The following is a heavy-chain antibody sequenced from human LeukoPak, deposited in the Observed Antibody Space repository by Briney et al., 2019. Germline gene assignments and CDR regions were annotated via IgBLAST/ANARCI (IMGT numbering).Heavy chain of an antibody. J-gene: IGHJ4*02. Sequence: GGSLRLSCAASGFTFSSFWMSWVRQAPGKGLEWVANIKQDGSEKYYVDSVKGRFTISRDNAKNSLYLQMNSLRAEDTAVYYCAREGVGYCSSTSCPGIAVAGTGFDYWGQGTLVTVSS. V-gene: IGHV3-7*05. D-gene: IGHD2-2*01. CDR3: AREGVGYCSSTSCPGIAVAGTGFDY. CDR2: IKQDGSEK. CDR1: GFTFSSFW.